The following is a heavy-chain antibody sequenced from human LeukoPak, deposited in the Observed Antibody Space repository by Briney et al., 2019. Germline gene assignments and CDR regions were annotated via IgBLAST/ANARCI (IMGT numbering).Heavy chain of an antibody. D-gene: IGHD3-10*01. CDR1: GVSVSSGSYY. J-gene: IGHJ4*02. V-gene: IGHV4-61*01. CDR3: ARVLRFGELMDY. CDR2: IYYSGST. Sequence: PSETLSLTCTVSGVSVSSGSYYWSWIRQPPGNGLEWIGYIYYSGSTNYNPSLKSRVTISVDTSKNQFSLKLSSVTAADTAVYYCARVLRFGELMDYWGQGTLVTVSS.